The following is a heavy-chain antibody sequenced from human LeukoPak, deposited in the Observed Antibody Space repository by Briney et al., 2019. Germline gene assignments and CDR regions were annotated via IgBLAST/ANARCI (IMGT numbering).Heavy chain of an antibody. Sequence: ASVKVSCKASGYTFTSYGISWVRQAPGQGLEWMGWISAYNGNTSYAQKLQGRVTMTTDTSTSTAYMELRSLRSDDTAVYYCARGVMITFGGVIAQQYYFDYWGQGTLVTVSS. V-gene: IGHV1-18*04. CDR1: GYTFTSYG. CDR2: ISAYNGNT. J-gene: IGHJ4*02. CDR3: ARGVMITFGGVIAQQYYFDY. D-gene: IGHD3-16*02.